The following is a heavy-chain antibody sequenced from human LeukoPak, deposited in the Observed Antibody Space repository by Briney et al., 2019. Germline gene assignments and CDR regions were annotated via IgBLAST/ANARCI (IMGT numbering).Heavy chain of an antibody. CDR2: IYTSGST. Sequence: SETLSLTCTVSGGSISSYYWSWIRQPAGKGLEWIGRIYTSGSTNYNPSLKSRVTMSVDTSKNQFSLKLSSVTAADTAVYYCARDASSSWYFRGNYGMDVWGQGTTVTVSS. CDR3: ARDASSSWYFRGNYGMDV. D-gene: IGHD6-13*01. J-gene: IGHJ6*02. CDR1: GGSISSYY. V-gene: IGHV4-4*07.